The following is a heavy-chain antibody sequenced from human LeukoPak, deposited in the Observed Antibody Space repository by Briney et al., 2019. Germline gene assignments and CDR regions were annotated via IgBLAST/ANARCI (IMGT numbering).Heavy chain of an antibody. D-gene: IGHD5-24*01. CDR3: ARGMEMDTIFRRGNWFDP. CDR2: IYTRGIT. V-gene: IGHV4-4*07. Sequence: AETLSLTCTVSGGSISSYYGSCIRQPAGKGRGWIGRIYTRGITNYHPPRKRRVTISVDTSKNQFVLKLSSVTAADTDVYYCARGMEMDTIFRRGNWFDPWGKGTLVTVSS. J-gene: IGHJ5*02. CDR1: GGSISSYY.